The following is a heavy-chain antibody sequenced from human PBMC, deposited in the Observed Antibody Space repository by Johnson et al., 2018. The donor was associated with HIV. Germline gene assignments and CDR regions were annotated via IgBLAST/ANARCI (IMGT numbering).Heavy chain of an antibody. D-gene: IGHD6-19*01. CDR1: GFTFSSYG. V-gene: IGHV3-33*08. CDR2: IRYDGSEK. Sequence: QVQLVESGGGVVQPGRSLRLSCVASGFTFSSYGMHWVRQAPGKGLEWVAFIRYDGSEKYYVDSVKGRFTISRDNATNSLFLQMNIVRDEDTAVYYCVRGGAVAPSSGFDIWGQGTKVTVSS. J-gene: IGHJ3*02. CDR3: VRGGAVAPSSGFDI.